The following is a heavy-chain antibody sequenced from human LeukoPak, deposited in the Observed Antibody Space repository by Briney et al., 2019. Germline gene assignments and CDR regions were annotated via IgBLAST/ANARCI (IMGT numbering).Heavy chain of an antibody. V-gene: IGHV4-59*08. CDR1: GGSITSYY. D-gene: IGHD4-23*01. CDR2: IYYSGST. Sequence: SETLSLTCTVSGGSITSYYWSWIRQPPGRGLEWIGYIYYSGSTNYNPSLKSRVTVSIDTSKSQFSLRLTSVTAADTAVYYCARHADYGGYLDYWGQGTLVTVSS. CDR3: ARHADYGGYLDY. J-gene: IGHJ4*02.